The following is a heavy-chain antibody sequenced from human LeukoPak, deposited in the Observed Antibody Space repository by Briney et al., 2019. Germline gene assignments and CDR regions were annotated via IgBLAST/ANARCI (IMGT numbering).Heavy chain of an antibody. Sequence: SETLSLTCAVYGGSFSGYYWSWIRQPPGKGLEWIGEINHSGSTNYNPSLKSRVTISVDTSKNQFSLKLSSVTAADTAVYYCARAGDFWSGNVDYWGQGTLVTVSS. D-gene: IGHD3-3*01. V-gene: IGHV4-34*01. J-gene: IGHJ4*02. CDR2: INHSGST. CDR3: ARAGDFWSGNVDY. CDR1: GGSFSGYY.